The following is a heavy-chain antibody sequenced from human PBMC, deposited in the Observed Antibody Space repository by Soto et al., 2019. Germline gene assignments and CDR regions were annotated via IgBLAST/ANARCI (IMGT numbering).Heavy chain of an antibody. CDR1: GYTFTSYY. V-gene: IGHV1-46*01. CDR3: ARAGPRITGTAYYYYMDV. D-gene: IGHD1-20*01. J-gene: IGHJ6*03. Sequence: GASVKVSCKASGYTFTSYYMHWVRQAPGQGLEWMGIINPSGGSTSYAQKLQGRVTMTTDTSTSTAYMELRSLRSDDTAVYYCARAGPRITGTAYYYYMDVWGKGTTVTVSS. CDR2: INPSGGST.